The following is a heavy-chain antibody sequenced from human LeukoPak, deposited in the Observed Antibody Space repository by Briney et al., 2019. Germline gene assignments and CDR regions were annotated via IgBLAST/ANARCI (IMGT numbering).Heavy chain of an antibody. Sequence: SETLSLTCAVYGGSFSDYYWSWIRQPPGKGLEWIGEINHSGSTNYNPSLKSRVTISVDTSKNQLSLKLISVTAADTAVYYCARGPNSSSDFWGQGTLVTVSS. J-gene: IGHJ4*02. CDR3: ARGPNSSSDF. V-gene: IGHV4-34*01. CDR1: GGSFSDYY. CDR2: INHSGST. D-gene: IGHD6-13*01.